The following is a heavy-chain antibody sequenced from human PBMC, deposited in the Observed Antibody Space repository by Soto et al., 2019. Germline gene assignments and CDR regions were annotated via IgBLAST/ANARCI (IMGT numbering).Heavy chain of an antibody. CDR3: ARSGDWTYDAFDI. D-gene: IGHD2-21*02. Sequence: SETLSLTCTVSGVSISSYYWSWIRQPPGKGLEWIGYIYYSGSTNYNPSLKSRVTISVDTSKNQFSLKLSSVTAADTAVYYCARSGDWTYDAFDIWGQGTMVTVSS. V-gene: IGHV4-59*08. CDR1: GVSISSYY. CDR2: IYYSGST. J-gene: IGHJ3*02.